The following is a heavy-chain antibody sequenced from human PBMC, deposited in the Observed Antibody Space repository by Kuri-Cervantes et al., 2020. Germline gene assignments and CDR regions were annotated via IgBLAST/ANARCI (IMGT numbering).Heavy chain of an antibody. CDR2: IGTAGDT. Sequence: GESLKISCAVSGFIFSSCSMHWVRQATGKGLEWVSAIGTAGDTYYPGSVKGRFTISRENAKNSLYLQMNSLRAEDTAVYYCARSPVWGSGSADYWGQGTLVTVSS. D-gene: IGHD3-10*01. V-gene: IGHV3-13*01. CDR1: GFIFSSCS. J-gene: IGHJ4*02. CDR3: ARSPVWGSGSADY.